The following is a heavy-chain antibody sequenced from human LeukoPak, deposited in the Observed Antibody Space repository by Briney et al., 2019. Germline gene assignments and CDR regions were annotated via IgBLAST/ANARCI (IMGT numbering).Heavy chain of an antibody. Sequence: PGGPLRLSCVGSGFNVTTNNMYWVRQAPGKGLECVSTFLAGGLLDYADSVRDRFTISRDTSKNTLYLQMNSLSAEDTAVYYCGRRFCNSCPLDFWGQGTLVTVSS. CDR3: GRRFCNSCPLDF. CDR2: FLAGGLL. D-gene: IGHD2-21*01. CDR1: GFNVTTNN. J-gene: IGHJ4*02. V-gene: IGHV3-66*04.